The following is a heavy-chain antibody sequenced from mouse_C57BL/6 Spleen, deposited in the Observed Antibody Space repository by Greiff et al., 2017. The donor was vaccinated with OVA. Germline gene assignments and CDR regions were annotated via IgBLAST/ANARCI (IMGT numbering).Heavy chain of an antibody. CDR2: ISSGGSYT. D-gene: IGHD1-1*01. CDR3: ARYYYGSSYPFDY. CDR1: GFTFSSYG. V-gene: IGHV5-6*01. Sequence: EVKVVESGGDLVKPGGSLKLSCAASGFTFSSYGMSWVRQTPDKRLEWVATISSGGSYTYYPDSVKGRFTISRDNAKNTLYLQMSSLKSEDTAMYYCARYYYGSSYPFDYWGQGTTLTVSS. J-gene: IGHJ2*01.